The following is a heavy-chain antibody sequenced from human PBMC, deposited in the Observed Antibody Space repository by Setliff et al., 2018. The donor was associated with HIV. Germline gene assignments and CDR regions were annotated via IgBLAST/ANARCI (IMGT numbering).Heavy chain of an antibody. D-gene: IGHD3-3*01. CDR1: GGSFSAYY. Sequence: KTSETLSLTCAVSGGSFSAYYWSWIRQSPGKGLEWIGYIYYTGSSNYNPSLKSRVTMSVDTSKNQFSLNLTSVTAADTAVYYCARDRGSYNFWSGLARGDNWFDPWGQGTLVTVSS. CDR3: ARDRGSYNFWSGLARGDNWFDP. CDR2: IYYTGSS. J-gene: IGHJ5*02. V-gene: IGHV4-59*01.